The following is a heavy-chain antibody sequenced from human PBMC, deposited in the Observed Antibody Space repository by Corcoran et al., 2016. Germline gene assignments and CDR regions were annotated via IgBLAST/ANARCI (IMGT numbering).Heavy chain of an antibody. CDR3: ARQTRSGVDV. V-gene: IGHV5-51*01. CDR1: GYRFTTSW. D-gene: IGHD6-19*01. Sequence: EVQLVQSGAEVKKPGESLKISCQGSGYRFTTSWIAWVRQMPGEGLESMGVIYPGDSDTRYSPSFQGQVTISAAKSISTAYLQWSSLKASDSATYYCARQTRSGVDVWGQGTPFTVSS. CDR2: IYPGDSDT. J-gene: IGHJ6*02.